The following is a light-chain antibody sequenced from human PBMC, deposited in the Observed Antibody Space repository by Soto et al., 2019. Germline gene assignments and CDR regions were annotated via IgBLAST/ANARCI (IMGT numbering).Light chain of an antibody. CDR1: SSKFGADYD. Sequence: QSVLTQPPSVSGAPGQRVTISCTGSSSKFGADYDVFCYQQFPGTAPKPLIYGNPNRPSGVPDRLSGSRSGTSGSLAITGLQAEAYTDYYCQSYDSSLSGSAVFGTGTKLTVL. V-gene: IGLV1-40*01. J-gene: IGLJ1*01. CDR2: GNP. CDR3: QSYDSSLSGSAV.